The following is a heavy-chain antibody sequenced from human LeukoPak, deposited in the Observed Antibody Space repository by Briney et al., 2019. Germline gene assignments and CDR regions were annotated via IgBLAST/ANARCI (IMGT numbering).Heavy chain of an antibody. D-gene: IGHD3-10*01. Sequence: GGSLRLSCAASGFTGSSNYMSWVRQAPGKGLEWVSVIYSGGSTYYADSVKGRFTISRDNSKNTLYLQMTILRADATAVYYCAREYYYGSGSYGWGQGTLVTVSS. J-gene: IGHJ4*02. V-gene: IGHV3-53*01. CDR1: GFTGSSNY. CDR2: IYSGGST. CDR3: AREYYYGSGSYG.